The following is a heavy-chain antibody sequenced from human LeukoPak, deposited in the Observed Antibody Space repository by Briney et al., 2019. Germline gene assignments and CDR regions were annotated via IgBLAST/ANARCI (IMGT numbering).Heavy chain of an antibody. CDR2: ISSSGSTI. CDR3: ARDHLSIVGAPEYYYYYYMDV. D-gene: IGHD1-26*01. Sequence: GGSLRLSCAASGFTFSSYEMNWVRQAPGKGLEWVSYISSSGSTIYYADSVKGRFTISRDNAKNSLYLQMNSLRAEDTAVYYCARDHLSIVGAPEYYYYYYMDVWGKGTTVTVSS. V-gene: IGHV3-48*03. J-gene: IGHJ6*03. CDR1: GFTFSSYE.